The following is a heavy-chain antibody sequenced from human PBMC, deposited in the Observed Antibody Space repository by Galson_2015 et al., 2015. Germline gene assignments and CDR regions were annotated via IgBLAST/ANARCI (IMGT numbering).Heavy chain of an antibody. Sequence: SLRLSCAASGFTFSSYAMSWVRQAPGKGLEWVSAISGSGGSTYYADSVKGRFTISRDNSKNTLYLQMNSLRAEDTAVYYCAKEGNEGKGSGSYYYASAFDIWGQGTMVTVSS. CDR1: GFTFSSYA. J-gene: IGHJ3*02. CDR3: AKEGNEGKGSGSYYYASAFDI. D-gene: IGHD3-10*01. CDR2: ISGSGGST. V-gene: IGHV3-23*01.